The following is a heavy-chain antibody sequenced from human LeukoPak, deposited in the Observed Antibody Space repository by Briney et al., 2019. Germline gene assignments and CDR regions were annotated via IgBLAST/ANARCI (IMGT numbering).Heavy chain of an antibody. CDR1: GFTFSSYW. Sequence: PGGSLRLSCAASGFTFSSYWMSWVRQAPGKGLEWVANIKQEGSEKYYVDSVKGRFTISRDNAKNTLYLQMNSLRDEDTALYYCARTDYYDLSKYYDYWGQGTLVTVS. D-gene: IGHD3-22*01. CDR3: ARTDYYDLSKYYDY. V-gene: IGHV3-7*01. J-gene: IGHJ4*02. CDR2: IKQEGSEK.